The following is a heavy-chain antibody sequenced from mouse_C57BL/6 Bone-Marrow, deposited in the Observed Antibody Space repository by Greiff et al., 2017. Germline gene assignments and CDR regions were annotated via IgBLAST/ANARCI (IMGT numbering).Heavy chain of an antibody. D-gene: IGHD1-1*01. CDR1: GFTFSDYY. Sequence: EVMLVESEGGLVQPGSSMKLSCTASGFTFSDYYMAWVRQVPEKGLEWVANINYDGSSTYYLDSLKSRFIISRDNAKNILYLQMSSLKSEDTATYYCASLITTVVAFAYWGQGTLVTVSA. CDR3: ASLITTVVAFAY. J-gene: IGHJ3*01. CDR2: INYDGSST. V-gene: IGHV5-16*01.